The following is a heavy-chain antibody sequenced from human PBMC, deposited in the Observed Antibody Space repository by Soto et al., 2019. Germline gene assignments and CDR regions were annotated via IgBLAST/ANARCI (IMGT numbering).Heavy chain of an antibody. D-gene: IGHD4-4*01. Sequence: EVRLVESGGGLVSPGGSLRLSCAASGFAFSSYGLNWVRQAPGRGLEWISYISDSGSSIYYVDTVKGRFTASRDNAKNSEYLPMNSLRGEDTAVYYCARDLGPDYSRGYWGKGTRVPVSS. J-gene: IGHJ4*02. CDR2: ISDSGSSI. V-gene: IGHV3-48*03. CDR1: GFAFSSYG. CDR3: ARDLGPDYSRGY.